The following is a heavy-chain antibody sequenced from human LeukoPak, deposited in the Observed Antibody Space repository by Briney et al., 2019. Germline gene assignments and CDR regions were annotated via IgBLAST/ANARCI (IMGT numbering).Heavy chain of an antibody. CDR3: ARGNIATRRGENWFDP. D-gene: IGHD6-6*01. J-gene: IGHJ5*02. CDR2: INSDSGGI. V-gene: IGHV1-2*02. Sequence: ASVKVSCKASGYTFTGDFIHWVRQAPGQGLEWMGWINSDSGGINYARKFQGRVTMTRDTSISTAYMELSSLRSDDTAVFYCARGNIATRRGENWFDPWGQGTLVTVSS. CDR1: GYTFTGDF.